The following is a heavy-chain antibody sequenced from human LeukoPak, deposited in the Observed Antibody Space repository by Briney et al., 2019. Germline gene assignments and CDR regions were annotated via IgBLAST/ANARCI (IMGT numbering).Heavy chain of an antibody. CDR2: IVYTGNNK. J-gene: IGHJ4*02. CDR3: VQWELLPTADY. Sequence: GGPLKLSCAASGFGFSNYGIHWVGRAPGRGLEWVAFIVYTGNNKYYADSVKGRFTISRDNSKNTLYLQMSSLTAEDTAVYYCVQWELLPTADYWGQGTLVTVSS. CDR1: GFGFSNYG. V-gene: IGHV3-30*02. D-gene: IGHD4-23*01.